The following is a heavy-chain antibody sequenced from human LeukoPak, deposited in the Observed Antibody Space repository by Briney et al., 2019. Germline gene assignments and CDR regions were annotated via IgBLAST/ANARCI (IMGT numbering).Heavy chain of an antibody. CDR2: ILYSGTTT. Sequence: PSETLPPTCTVSGGSISSYYWSWIRQTPGKGLEWIGYILYSGTTTNYNPSLKSRVTISVDTSKNQFSLKLSSVTAADTAVYYCARVGDWNDLVYWGQGTLVTVSS. V-gene: IGHV4-59*01. D-gene: IGHD1-1*01. J-gene: IGHJ4*02. CDR1: GGSISSYY. CDR3: ARVGDWNDLVY.